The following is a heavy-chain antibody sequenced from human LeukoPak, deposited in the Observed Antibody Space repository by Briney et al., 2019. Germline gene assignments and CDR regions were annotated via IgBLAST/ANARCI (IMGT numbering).Heavy chain of an antibody. CDR2: ISYSGST. CDR1: GDSISPYY. D-gene: IGHD2-15*01. V-gene: IGHV4-59*08. J-gene: IGHJ4*01. Sequence: SETLSLTCTVSGDSISPYYWNWIRQPPGKGLECIGYISYSGSTKYNPSLKNRVAISVDTSKNHFSLMLNSVPTADTAVYYCARHCRGGSCYSVLDYWGHGTLVTVSS. CDR3: ARHCRGGSCYSVLDY.